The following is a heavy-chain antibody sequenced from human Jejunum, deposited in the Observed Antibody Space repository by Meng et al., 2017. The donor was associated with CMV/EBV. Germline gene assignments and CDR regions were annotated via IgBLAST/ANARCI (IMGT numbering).Heavy chain of an antibody. CDR3: AKDGYSGYGYYFDY. CDR2: LGGSGGTT. CDR1: GFTFSSYD. Sequence: SGFTFSSYDMTWVRQAPGKGLEWVSSLGGSGGTTYYADFVKGRFTISRDNSKNTVYLQMNSLRAEDTAIYYCAKDGYSGYGYYFDYWGQGTLVTVSS. D-gene: IGHD5-12*01. J-gene: IGHJ4*02. V-gene: IGHV3-23*01.